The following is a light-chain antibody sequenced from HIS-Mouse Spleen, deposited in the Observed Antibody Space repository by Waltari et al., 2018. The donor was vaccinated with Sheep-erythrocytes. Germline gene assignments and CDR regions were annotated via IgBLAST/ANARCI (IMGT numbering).Light chain of an antibody. V-gene: IGLV2-11*01. J-gene: IGLJ2*01. CDR1: GIDVGGYNY. CDR3: QALDCSTVI. Sequence: QSALTQPRSVSGSPGQSVTISCTGTGIDVGGYNYGSWYQPHQGKAPKLMSYDVSKRPSGIPERFSGSNSGNTATLTIIVTQAMGEADYYCQALDCSTVIFSGETKLTVL. CDR2: DVS.